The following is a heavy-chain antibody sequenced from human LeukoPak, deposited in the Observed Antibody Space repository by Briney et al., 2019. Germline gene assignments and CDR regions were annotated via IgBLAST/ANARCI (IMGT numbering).Heavy chain of an antibody. J-gene: IGHJ4*02. CDR1: GGSISSYY. V-gene: IGHV4-4*07. D-gene: IGHD6-19*01. Sequence: SETLSLTCTVTGGSISSYYWSWIRQPAGKGLEWIGRIYTSGSTNYNPSLKSRVTMSVDTSKNQFSLKLSSVTAADTAVYYCARSPSSGWFPEGFDYWGQGTLVTVSS. CDR2: IYTSGST. CDR3: ARSPSSGWFPEGFDY.